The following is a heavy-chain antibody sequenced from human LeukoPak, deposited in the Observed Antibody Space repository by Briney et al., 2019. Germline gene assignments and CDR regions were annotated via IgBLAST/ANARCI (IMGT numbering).Heavy chain of an antibody. V-gene: IGHV1-69*01. J-gene: IGHJ6*04. Sequence: SVKVSCKAPGGTFSSYAISWVRQAPGQGLEWMGGIIPIFGTANYAQKFQGRVTITADESTSTAHMELSSLRSEDTAVYYCARRGRAAAVLGYYYGMDVWGKGTTVTVSS. CDR2: IIPIFGTA. CDR3: ARRGRAAAVLGYYYGMDV. CDR1: GGTFSSYA. D-gene: IGHD6-13*01.